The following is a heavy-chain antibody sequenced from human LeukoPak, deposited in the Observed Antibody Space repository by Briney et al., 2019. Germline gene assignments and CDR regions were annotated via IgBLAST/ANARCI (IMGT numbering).Heavy chain of an antibody. D-gene: IGHD3-22*01. CDR2: IKGDGSQK. CDR1: GFTFGSYW. Sequence: GGSLRLSCAASGFTFGSYWMIWVRQAPGKGLEWVANIKGDGSQKYYVDSVKGRFTISRDNAKTSLYLQVNSLRAEDTAVYYCTRDRNYHDSSGHYYDVFDIWGQGTTVTVSS. V-gene: IGHV3-7*04. J-gene: IGHJ3*02. CDR3: TRDRNYHDSSGHYYDVFDI.